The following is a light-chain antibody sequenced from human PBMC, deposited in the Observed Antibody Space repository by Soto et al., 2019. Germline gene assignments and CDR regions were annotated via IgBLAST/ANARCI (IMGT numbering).Light chain of an antibody. CDR2: WAS. Sequence: DIVMGQSPDPRARWQGETATINCKSIQSVLYSSNNYNYLAWYQQKPGQPPKLLITWASTREPGVSGRFSGSGFATDFTLTISSLRSEDVAVYYCQQYYDTPLTFGGGTKVDIK. J-gene: IGKJ4*01. V-gene: IGKV4-1*01. CDR3: QQYYDTPLT. CDR1: QSVLYSSNNYNY.